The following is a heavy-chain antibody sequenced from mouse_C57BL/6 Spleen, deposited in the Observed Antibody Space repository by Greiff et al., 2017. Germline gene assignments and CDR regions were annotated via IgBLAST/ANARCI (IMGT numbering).Heavy chain of an antibody. V-gene: IGHV3-6*01. D-gene: IGHD2-3*01. J-gene: IGHJ1*03. CDR3: AREWLLRNWYFDV. CDR1: GYSITSGYY. Sequence: VQLKESGPGLVKPSQSLSLTCSVTGYSITSGYYWNWIRQFPGNKLEWMGYISYDGSNNYNPSLKNRISITRDTSKNQFFLKLNSVTTEDTATXYCAREWLLRNWYFDVWGTGTTVTVSS. CDR2: ISYDGSN.